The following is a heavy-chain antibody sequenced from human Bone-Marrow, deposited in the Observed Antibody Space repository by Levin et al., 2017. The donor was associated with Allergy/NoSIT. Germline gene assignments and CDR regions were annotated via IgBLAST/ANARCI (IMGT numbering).Heavy chain of an antibody. D-gene: IGHD1-1*01. CDR1: GGSFSGYY. Sequence: SETLSLTCAVYGGSFSGYYWSWIRQPPGKGLEWIGEINHSGSTNYNPSLKSRVTISVDTSKNQFSLKLSSVTAADTAVYYCARALHRSKVEGWFDPWGQGTLVTVSS. CDR2: INHSGST. J-gene: IGHJ5*02. V-gene: IGHV4-34*01. CDR3: ARALHRSKVEGWFDP.